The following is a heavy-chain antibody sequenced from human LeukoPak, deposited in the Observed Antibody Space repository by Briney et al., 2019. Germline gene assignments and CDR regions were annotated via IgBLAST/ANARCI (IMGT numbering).Heavy chain of an antibody. CDR3: ARGGARIYDFWSGYHDDFDY. CDR2: INHSGST. J-gene: IGHJ4*02. D-gene: IGHD3-3*01. CDR1: GGSFSGYY. V-gene: IGHV4-34*01. Sequence: SETLSLXCAVYGGSFSGYYWRWIRQPPGKELEWIGEINHSGSTNYNPSLKSRVTISVDTSKNQFSLKLSSVTAADTAVYYCARGGARIYDFWSGYHDDFDYWGQGTLVTVSS.